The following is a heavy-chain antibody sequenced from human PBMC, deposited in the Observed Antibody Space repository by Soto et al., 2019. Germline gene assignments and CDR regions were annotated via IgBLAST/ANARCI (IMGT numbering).Heavy chain of an antibody. D-gene: IGHD3-10*01. Sequence: AETLSLTSTVSGVSIGSYYWSWIRQPPGKGLEWIGYIYYSGSTNYNPSLKSRVTISVDTSKNQFSLKLSSVTAADTAVYYCARGRYYYGSGSYYYYGMDVWGQGTTVT. V-gene: IGHV4-59*01. J-gene: IGHJ6*02. CDR1: GVSIGSYY. CDR2: IYYSGST. CDR3: ARGRYYYGSGSYYYYGMDV.